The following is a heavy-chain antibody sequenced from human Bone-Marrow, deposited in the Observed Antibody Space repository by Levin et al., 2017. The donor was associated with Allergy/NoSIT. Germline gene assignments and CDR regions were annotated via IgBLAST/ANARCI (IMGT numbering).Heavy chain of an antibody. J-gene: IGHJ6*02. Sequence: SETLSLTCTVSGGSISSGGYYWSWIRQHPGKGLEWIGYIYYSGSTYYNPSLKSRVTISVDTSKNQFSLKLSSVTAADTAVYYCARSNTAGYYDYGMDGWGQGTTVTVSS. D-gene: IGHD2/OR15-2a*01. V-gene: IGHV4-31*03. CDR2: IYYSGST. CDR1: GGSISSGGYY. CDR3: ARSNTAGYYDYGMDG.